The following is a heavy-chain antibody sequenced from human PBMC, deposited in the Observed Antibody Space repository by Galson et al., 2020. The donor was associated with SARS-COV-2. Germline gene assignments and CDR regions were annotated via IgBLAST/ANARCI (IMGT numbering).Heavy chain of an antibody. D-gene: IGHD2-21*02. CDR2: VTMSGDNT. Sequence: GGSLRLSCAASGFSFRSYAMSWVRQAPGKGLEWISAVTMSGDNTYYAGSVKGRFTISRDNSKNTLHLKMNNLRVEDKAVYYCATGGDGNDAFHFWGQGTMVTVS. V-gene: IGHV3-23*01. CDR1: GFSFRSYA. J-gene: IGHJ3*01. CDR3: ATGGDGNDAFHF.